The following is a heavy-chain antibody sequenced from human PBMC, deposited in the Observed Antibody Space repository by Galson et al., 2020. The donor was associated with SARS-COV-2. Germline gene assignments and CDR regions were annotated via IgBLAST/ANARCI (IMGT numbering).Heavy chain of an antibody. CDR1: GFTFSSYA. Sequence: GGSLRLSCAASGFTFSSYAMHWVRQAPGKGLEWVAVISYDGSNKYYADSVKGRFTISRDNSKNTLYLQMNSLRAEDTAVYYCARDGDDNRAYCGMDVWGQGTTVTVSS. CDR3: ARDGDDNRAYCGMDV. J-gene: IGHJ6*02. CDR2: ISYDGSNK. V-gene: IGHV3-30*04. D-gene: IGHD3-9*01.